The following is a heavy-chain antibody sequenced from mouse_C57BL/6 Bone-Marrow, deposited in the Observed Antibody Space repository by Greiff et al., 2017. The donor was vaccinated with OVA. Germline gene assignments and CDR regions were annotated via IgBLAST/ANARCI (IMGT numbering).Heavy chain of an antibody. CDR3: ARTYYYGTSYAMDY. Sequence: QVQLQQPGAEFVKPGASVKLSCKASGYTFTNYYIQWIKQRPGQGLEWIGEIDPSDSYTNYNQKFKGKATLTVDTSSSTAYMQLSSLTSEDSAVYFCARTYYYGTSYAMDYWGQGTSVTVSS. D-gene: IGHD1-1*01. V-gene: IGHV1-50*01. CDR1: GYTFTNYY. CDR2: IDPSDSYT. J-gene: IGHJ4*01.